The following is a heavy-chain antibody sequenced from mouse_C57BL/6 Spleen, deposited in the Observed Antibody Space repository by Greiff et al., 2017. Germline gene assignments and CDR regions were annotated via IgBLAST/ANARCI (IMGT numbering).Heavy chain of an antibody. CDR1: GYTFTSYW. D-gene: IGHD2-1*01. Sequence: QVQLQQPGAELVKPGASVKVSCKASGYTFTSYWMHWVKQRPGQGLEWIGRIHPSDSDTNYNHKFKGKATLTVDKSSREAYMQLSSLTSEDSAVYYCAIENYYGNSLDAMDYWGQGTSVTVSS. J-gene: IGHJ4*01. CDR2: IHPSDSDT. CDR3: AIENYYGNSLDAMDY. V-gene: IGHV1-74*01.